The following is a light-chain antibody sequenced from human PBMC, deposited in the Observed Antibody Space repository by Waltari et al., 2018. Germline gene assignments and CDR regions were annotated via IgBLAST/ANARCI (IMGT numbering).Light chain of an antibody. J-gene: IGKJ2*01. CDR2: DAS. CDR3: QQRSNWPPYT. CDR1: QGVSSY. Sequence: EIVLTQSPATLSLSPGERATLSCRASQGVSSYLAWYQQKPGQAPRLLIHDASNRATGIPARFSGSGSGTDCTLTISSLGPEDFAVYYCQQRSNWPPYTFGQGTKLEIK. V-gene: IGKV3-11*01.